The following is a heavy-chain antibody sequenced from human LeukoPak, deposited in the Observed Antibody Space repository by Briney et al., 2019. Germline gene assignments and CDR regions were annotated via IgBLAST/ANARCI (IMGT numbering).Heavy chain of an antibody. CDR2: IYYSGST. Sequence: SETLSLTCTVSGSSISSSSYYWGWIRQPPGKGLEWIGSIYYSGSTYYNPSLKSRVTISVDTSKNQFSLKLSSVTAADTAVYYCARVPSNRYSSSWYFDYWGQGTLVTVSS. V-gene: IGHV4-39*07. D-gene: IGHD6-13*01. J-gene: IGHJ4*02. CDR1: GSSISSSSYY. CDR3: ARVPSNRYSSSWYFDY.